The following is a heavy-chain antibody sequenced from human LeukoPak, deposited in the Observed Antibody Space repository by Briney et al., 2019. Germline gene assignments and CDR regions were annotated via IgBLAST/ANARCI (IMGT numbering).Heavy chain of an antibody. CDR2: IYHSGST. J-gene: IGHJ5*02. CDR3: AIESRITMVRGVISWFDP. CDR1: GYSISSGYY. V-gene: IGHV4-38-2*01. D-gene: IGHD3-10*01. Sequence: SETLSLTCAVSGYSISSGYYWGWIRQPPGKGLEWIGSIYHSGSTYYNPSLKSRVTISVDTSKNQFSLKLSSVTAADTAAYYCAIESRITMVRGVISWFDPWGQGTLVTVSS.